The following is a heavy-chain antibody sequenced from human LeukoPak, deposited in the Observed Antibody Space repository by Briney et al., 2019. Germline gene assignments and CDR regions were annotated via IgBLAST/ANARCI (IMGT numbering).Heavy chain of an antibody. J-gene: IGHJ6*02. CDR2: ISAYNGNT. CDR3: ARSDDHYYYYYGMDV. CDR1: GYTFTSYG. V-gene: IGHV1-18*01. Sequence: GASVTVSCKASGYTFTSYGISWVRQAPGQGLEWMGWISAYNGNTNYAQKLQGRVTMATDTSTSTAYMELRSLRSDDTAVYYCARSDDHYYYYYGMDVWGQGTTVTVSS. D-gene: IGHD3-16*01.